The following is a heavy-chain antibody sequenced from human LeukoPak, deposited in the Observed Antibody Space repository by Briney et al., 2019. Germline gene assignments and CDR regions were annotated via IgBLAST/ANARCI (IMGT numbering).Heavy chain of an antibody. Sequence: ASVKVSCKASGYTFTGYYMHWVRQAPGQGLEWMGWINPNSGDTNYAQKFQGWVTMTRDTSISTAYMELSRLRSDDTAVYYCARGRYYDSSGYLGDFDYWGQGTLVTVSS. V-gene: IGHV1-2*04. J-gene: IGHJ4*02. CDR1: GYTFTGYY. CDR2: INPNSGDT. CDR3: ARGRYYDSSGYLGDFDY. D-gene: IGHD3-22*01.